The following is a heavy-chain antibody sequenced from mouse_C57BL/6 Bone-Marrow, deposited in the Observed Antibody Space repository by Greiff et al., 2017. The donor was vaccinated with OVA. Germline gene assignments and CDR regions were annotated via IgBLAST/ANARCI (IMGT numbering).Heavy chain of an antibody. CDR1: GFTFSNYW. J-gene: IGHJ1*03. CDR3: TAIYLRYFDV. CDR2: IRLKSDNYAT. Sequence: EVKVEESGGGLVQPGGSMKLSCVASGFTFSNYWMNWVRQSPEKGLEWVAQIRLKSDNYATHYAESVKGRFTISRDDSKSSVYLQMNNLRAEDTGIYYCTAIYLRYFDVWGTGTTVTVSS. D-gene: IGHD2-1*01. V-gene: IGHV6-3*01.